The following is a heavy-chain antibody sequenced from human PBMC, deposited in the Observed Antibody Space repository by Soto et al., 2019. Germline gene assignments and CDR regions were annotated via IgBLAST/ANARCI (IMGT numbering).Heavy chain of an antibody. J-gene: IGHJ6*02. D-gene: IGHD3-16*01. V-gene: IGHV1-8*01. CDR3: AREGVRGVDV. CDR2: MNPNSANT. CDR1: GYTFTSYD. Sequence: QVQLVQSGAEVKKPGASVKVSCKASGYTFTSYDINWVRQATGQGLAWMGWMNPNSANTGDAQKFKGRVTMTTNTPKRTAYRQLGGLRSVETGAYYCAREGVRGVDVWGQGTTVTVSS.